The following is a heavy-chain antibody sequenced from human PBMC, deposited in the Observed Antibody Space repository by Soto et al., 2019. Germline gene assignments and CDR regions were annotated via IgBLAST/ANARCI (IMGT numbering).Heavy chain of an antibody. V-gene: IGHV1-69*01. D-gene: IGHD6-19*01. CDR1: GATFSSYA. Sequence: QVQLVQSGAEVKKPGSSVKVSCKASGATFSSYAISWVRQAPAQGLEWMGGIIPILGTANYAQKFQGRVTITADESTSTAYMELSGLRSEDTAVYYCARVGPGYSSCWYGRFDYWGQGTLVTVSS. J-gene: IGHJ4*02. CDR2: IIPILGTA. CDR3: ARVGPGYSSCWYGRFDY.